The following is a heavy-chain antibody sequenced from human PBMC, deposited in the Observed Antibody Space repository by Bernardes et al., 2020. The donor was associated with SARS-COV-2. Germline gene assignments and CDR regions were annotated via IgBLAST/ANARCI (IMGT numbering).Heavy chain of an antibody. J-gene: IGHJ4*02. D-gene: IGHD3-9*01. CDR2: IYSGGRT. CDR3: ASQYRPFFDILTGSYF. CDR1: GFTVSNNY. V-gene: IGHV3-66*02. Sequence: GGSLRLSCAASGFTVSNNYMNWVRQAPGKGLEWVSVIYSGGRTYYADSVKGRFTLSRDNSKNTLYLQMNSLRTGDTAVYYCASQYRPFFDILTGSYFWGQGTLVTGS.